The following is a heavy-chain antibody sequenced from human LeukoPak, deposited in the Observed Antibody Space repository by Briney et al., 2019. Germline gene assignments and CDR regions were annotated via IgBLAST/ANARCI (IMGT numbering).Heavy chain of an antibody. V-gene: IGHV4-39*07. J-gene: IGHJ6*02. CDR3: ARAMYSSSWYYYYGMDV. D-gene: IGHD6-13*01. Sequence: SETLSLTCTVSGGSISSSSYYWGWIRQPPGKGLEWIGSIYYSGSTYYNPSLKSRVTISVDKSKNQFSLKLSSVTAADTAVYYCARAMYSSSWYYYYGMDVWGQGTTVTVSS. CDR1: GGSISSSSYY. CDR2: IYYSGST.